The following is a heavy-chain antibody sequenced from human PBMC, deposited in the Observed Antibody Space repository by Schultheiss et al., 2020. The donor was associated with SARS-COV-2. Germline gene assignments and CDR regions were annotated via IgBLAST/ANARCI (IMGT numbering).Heavy chain of an antibody. D-gene: IGHD3-3*01. CDR1: GFTFSSYW. CDR3: AKAHKSHKLRFLEPAYYYYGMDV. Sequence: GGSLRLSCAASGFTFSSYWMHWVRQAPGKGLEWVSVIYSGGSTYYADSVKGRFTISRDNSKNTLYLQMNSLRAEDTAVYYCAKAHKSHKLRFLEPAYYYYGMDVWGQGTTVTVSS. CDR2: IYSGGST. V-gene: IGHV3-66*01. J-gene: IGHJ6*02.